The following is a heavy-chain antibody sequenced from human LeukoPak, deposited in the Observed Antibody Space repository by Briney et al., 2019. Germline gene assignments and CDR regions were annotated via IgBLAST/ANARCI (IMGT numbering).Heavy chain of an antibody. D-gene: IGHD6-19*01. CDR3: ARGDDDSSGWFPLDY. CDR2: IWYDGSNK. CDR1: GFTFSSYG. Sequence: AGGSLRLSCAASGFTFSSYGMHWGRQAPGKGLEWVAVIWYDGSNKYYAESVKGRFTISRDNSKNTLYLQMNSLRAEDTAVYYCARGDDDSSGWFPLDYWGQGTLVTVSS. V-gene: IGHV3-33*01. J-gene: IGHJ4*02.